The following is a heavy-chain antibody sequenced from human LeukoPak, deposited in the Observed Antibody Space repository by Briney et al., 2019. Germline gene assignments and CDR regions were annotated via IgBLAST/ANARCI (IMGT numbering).Heavy chain of an antibody. CDR2: TYYRSKWYY. J-gene: IGHJ5*02. CDR3: ATPYNWGA. CDR1: GDSVSSNSAA. V-gene: IGHV6-1*01. Sequence: SQTLSLTCAISGDSVSSNSAAWNWIRQTPSGGLEWLGRTYYRSKWYYDYAVSVKSRITINPDTSKNQFSLQLNSVTPEDTAMHYCATPYNWGAWGQGTLVTVSS. D-gene: IGHD1-20*01.